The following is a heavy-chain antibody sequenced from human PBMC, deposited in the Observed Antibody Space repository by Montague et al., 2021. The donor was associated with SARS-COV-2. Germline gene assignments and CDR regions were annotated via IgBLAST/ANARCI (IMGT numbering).Heavy chain of an antibody. CDR1: GGSISNYY. CDR2: IYYSGST. J-gene: IGHJ4*02. D-gene: IGHD3-10*01. CDR3: ARVQRGYYYGLGVSAHFDY. V-gene: IGHV4-59*01. Sequence: SETLSLTCTVSGGSISNYYWSWIRQPPGKGLEWIGYIYYSGSTNYNPSLKSRVTISVGTSKSQFSLKLSSVTAADTAVYYCARVQRGYYYGLGVSAHFDYWGQGTLVTVSS.